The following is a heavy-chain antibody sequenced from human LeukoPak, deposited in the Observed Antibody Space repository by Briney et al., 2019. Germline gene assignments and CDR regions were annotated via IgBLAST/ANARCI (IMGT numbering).Heavy chain of an antibody. J-gene: IGHJ4*02. V-gene: IGHV3-20*04. Sequence: GGSLRLSCAASGFTFDDYGMSWVRQAPGKGLEWVSGINWNGGSTGYADSVKGRFTISRDNAKNSLYLQMNSLRAEDTALYYCARAYYYDSSGILGGFDYWGQGTLVTVSS. CDR2: INWNGGST. D-gene: IGHD3-22*01. CDR3: ARAYYYDSSGILGGFDY. CDR1: GFTFDDYG.